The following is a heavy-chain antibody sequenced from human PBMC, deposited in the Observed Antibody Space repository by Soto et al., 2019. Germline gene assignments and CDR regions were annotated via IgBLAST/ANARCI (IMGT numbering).Heavy chain of an antibody. CDR3: ARDPRSGYDSSGYYYTGAFDI. CDR1: GDSVSSNSAA. D-gene: IGHD3-22*01. CDR2: TYYRSKWYN. Sequence: SQTLSLTCAISGDSVSSNSAAWNWIRQSPSRGLEWLGRTYYRSKWYNDYAVSVKSRITINPDTSKNQFSLKLSSVTAADTAVYYCARDPRSGYDSSGYYYTGAFDIWGQGTMVTVSS. J-gene: IGHJ3*02. V-gene: IGHV6-1*01.